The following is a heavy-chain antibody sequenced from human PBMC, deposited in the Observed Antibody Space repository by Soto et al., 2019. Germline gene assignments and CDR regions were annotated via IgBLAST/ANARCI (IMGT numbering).Heavy chain of an antibody. CDR2: ISAYNGNT. CDR1: GYTFTSYG. CDR3: ARAWRQRGTWFDP. J-gene: IGHJ5*02. D-gene: IGHD3-3*01. V-gene: IGHV1-18*01. Sequence: ASGKVCCKASGYTFTSYGISWVRQAPGQGLEWMGWISAYNGNTNYAQKLQGRVTMTTDTSTSTAYMELRSLRSDDTAVYYCARAWRQRGTWFDPWGQGTLVTVSS.